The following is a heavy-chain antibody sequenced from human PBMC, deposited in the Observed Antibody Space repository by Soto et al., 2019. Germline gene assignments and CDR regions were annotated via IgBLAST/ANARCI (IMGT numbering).Heavy chain of an antibody. CDR3: AHVLVVVANYGMAV. CDR2: IYWDDDK. CDR1: GFSLSTSGVG. J-gene: IGHJ6*02. Sequence: QITFKESGPTLVKPTQTLTLTCTFSGFSLSTSGVGVGWIRQPPGKALEWLALIYWDDDKRYSPSLTRRLTITKDTSKNHVVLTMANMAPVDTATYYCAHVLVVVANYGMAVWGQGTTVTVSS. D-gene: IGHD2-15*01. V-gene: IGHV2-5*02.